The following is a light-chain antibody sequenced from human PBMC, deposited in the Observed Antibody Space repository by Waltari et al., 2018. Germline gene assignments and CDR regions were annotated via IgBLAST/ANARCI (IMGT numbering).Light chain of an antibody. J-gene: IGKJ2*01. V-gene: IGKV1-33*01. CDR1: KDIRKN. CDR3: QHYNNLPYT. Sequence: IQMTQSPSSLSASIGDIVTITCRESKDIRKNLSGLQERPGKAPKLLIYDASTLEAGVPSRFSGTGSGTDFSLTISSLQPEDSATYYCQHYNNLPYTFSRGTKLQIK. CDR2: DAS.